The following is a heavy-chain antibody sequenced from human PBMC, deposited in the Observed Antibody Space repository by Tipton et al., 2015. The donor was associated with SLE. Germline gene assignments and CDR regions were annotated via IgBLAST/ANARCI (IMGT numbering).Heavy chain of an antibody. Sequence: TLSLTCAVSGASISSNNWWSWVRQSPGKGLEWIGEISHRGTTNYNPSLKSRVTISLDKSKSQFSLNLSSVTAADTAVYYCAREADAAMALGYWGQGTLVTVSS. CDR2: ISHRGTT. CDR1: GASISSNNW. V-gene: IGHV4-4*02. J-gene: IGHJ4*02. D-gene: IGHD5-18*01. CDR3: AREADAAMALGY.